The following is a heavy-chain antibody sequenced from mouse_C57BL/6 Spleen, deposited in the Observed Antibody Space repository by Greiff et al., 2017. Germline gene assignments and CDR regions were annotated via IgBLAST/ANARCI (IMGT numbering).Heavy chain of an antibody. J-gene: IGHJ4*01. Sequence: DVQLQESGGGLVKPGGSLKLSCAASGFTFSDYGMHWVRQAPEKGLEWVAYISSGSSTIYYADTVKGRFTISRDNAKNTLFLQMTSLRSEDTAMYYCARRWLRGAMDYWSQGTSVTVSS. D-gene: IGHD2-2*01. CDR3: ARRWLRGAMDY. CDR1: GFTFSDYG. V-gene: IGHV5-17*01. CDR2: ISSGSSTI.